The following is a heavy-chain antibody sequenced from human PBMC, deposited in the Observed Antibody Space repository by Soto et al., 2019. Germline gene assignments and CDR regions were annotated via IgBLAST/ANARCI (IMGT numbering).Heavy chain of an antibody. J-gene: IGHJ4*02. CDR3: ARVPDY. Sequence: PSETLSLTCAVSGGSISSGGYSWSWIRQPPGKGLEWIGYIYHSGSIYYNPSLKSRVTISVDRSKNQFSLKLSSVTAADTAVYYCARVPDYWRQGTLVT. CDR1: GGSISSGGYS. V-gene: IGHV4-30-2*01. CDR2: IYHSGSI.